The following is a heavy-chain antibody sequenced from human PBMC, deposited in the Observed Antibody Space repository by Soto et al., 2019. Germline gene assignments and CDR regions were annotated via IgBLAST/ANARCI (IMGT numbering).Heavy chain of an antibody. CDR1: GYTFTSYY. V-gene: IGHV1-46*01. D-gene: IGHD3-22*01. Sequence: QVQLVQSGAEVKKPGASVKVSCKASGYTFTSYYMHWVRQAPGQGLEWMGIIKPSGGSTSYAQKFQGRVTMTRDTSTSTVYMELSSLRSEDTAVYYCARDSTYYYDSSVYYYNGFDYWGQGTLVTVSS. J-gene: IGHJ4*02. CDR3: ARDSTYYYDSSVYYYNGFDY. CDR2: IKPSGGST.